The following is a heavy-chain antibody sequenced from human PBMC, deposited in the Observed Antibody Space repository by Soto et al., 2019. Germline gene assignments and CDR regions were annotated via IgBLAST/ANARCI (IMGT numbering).Heavy chain of an antibody. V-gene: IGHV1-69*02. Sequence: QVQLVQSGAEVKKPGSSVKVSCKASGGTFSSYTISWVRQAPGQGLEWMGRIIPILAIANYAQKFQGRVTITADKSTSTAYMVLSSLRSEDTAVYYFARGFSSHAFDFWGQGTMVTVSS. CDR1: GGTFSSYT. D-gene: IGHD3-3*01. CDR2: IIPILAIA. CDR3: ARGFSSHAFDF. J-gene: IGHJ3*01.